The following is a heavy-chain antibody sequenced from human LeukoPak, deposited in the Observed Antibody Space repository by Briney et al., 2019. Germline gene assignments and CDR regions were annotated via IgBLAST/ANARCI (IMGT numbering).Heavy chain of an antibody. V-gene: IGHV3-21*01. CDR2: ISSSSSYI. CDR1: GFTFSSYN. Sequence: GGSLRLSCAASGFTFSSYNMNWVRQAPGKGLEWVSSISSSSSYIYYADSVKGRFTISRGNAKNSLYLQMNSLRAEDTAVYYCARPYCSGGSCYSWFPDYWGQGTLVTVSS. CDR3: ARPYCSGGSCYSWFPDY. D-gene: IGHD2-15*01. J-gene: IGHJ4*02.